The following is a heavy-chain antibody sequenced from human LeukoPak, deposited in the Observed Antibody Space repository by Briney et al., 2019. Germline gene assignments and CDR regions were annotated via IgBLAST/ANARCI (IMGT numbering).Heavy chain of an antibody. CDR3: ARGAAAADPFDY. J-gene: IGHJ4*02. D-gene: IGHD6-13*01. CDR2: IWYDGSNK. CDR1: GFTFSSYG. Sequence: GGSLRLSCAASGFTFSSYGMHWVRQAPGKGLEWVAVIWYDGSNKYYADSVKGRFTISRDNSKNTLYLQMNSLRAEDTAVYYCARGAAAADPFDYWGQGTLVTVSS. V-gene: IGHV3-33*01.